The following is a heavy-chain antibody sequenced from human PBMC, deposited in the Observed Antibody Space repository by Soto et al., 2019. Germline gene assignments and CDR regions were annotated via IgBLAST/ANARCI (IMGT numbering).Heavy chain of an antibody. V-gene: IGHV3-30*18. D-gene: IGHD6-13*01. J-gene: IGHJ6*02. CDR3: AKEGQQLVRSLALYYYYGMDV. Sequence: PGGSLRLSCAASGFTFSSYGMHWVRQAPGKGLEWVAVISYDGSNKYYADSVKGRFTISRDNSKNTLYLQMNSLRAEDTAVYYCAKEGQQLVRSLALYYYYGMDVWGQGTTVTVSS. CDR1: GFTFSSYG. CDR2: ISYDGSNK.